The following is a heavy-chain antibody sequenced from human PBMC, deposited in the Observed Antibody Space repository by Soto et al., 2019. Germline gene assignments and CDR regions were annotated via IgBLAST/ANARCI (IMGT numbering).Heavy chain of an antibody. J-gene: IGHJ6*02. CDR3: ARGSSPKTYYYYGMDV. V-gene: IGHV1-2*04. CDR2: NNPNSGGT. Sequence: QVQLVQSGAEVKKPGASVKVSCKASGYTFTGYYMHWVRQAPGQGLEWMGWNNPNSGGTNYAQKFQGWVTMTRDTSISTAYMELSRLRSDDTAVYYCARGSSPKTYYYYGMDVWGQGTTVTVSS. CDR1: GYTFTGYY.